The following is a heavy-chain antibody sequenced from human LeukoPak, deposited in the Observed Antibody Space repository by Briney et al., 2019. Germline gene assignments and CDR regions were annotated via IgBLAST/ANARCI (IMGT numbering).Heavy chain of an antibody. CDR2: IYYSGST. CDR3: ARQRWLQTDY. V-gene: IGHV4-39*01. D-gene: IGHD5-24*01. CDR1: GGSISSSSYY. Sequence: SETLSLTCIVSGGSISSSSYYWGWIRQPPGKGLEWIGSIYYSGSTYYNPSLKSRVTISVDTSKNQFSLKLSSVTAADTAVYYCARQRWLQTDYWGQGTLVTVSS. J-gene: IGHJ4*02.